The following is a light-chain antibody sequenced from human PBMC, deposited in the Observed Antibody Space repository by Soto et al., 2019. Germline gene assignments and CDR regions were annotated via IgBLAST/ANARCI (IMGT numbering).Light chain of an antibody. J-gene: IGLJ1*01. CDR3: NSYTSSSTYV. V-gene: IGLV2-14*03. CDR1: SSDVGGFNY. CDR2: DVT. Sequence: QSALTLPASVSGSPGQSITISCTGTSSDVGGFNYVSWYQQHPGKAPKLMIYDVTNRPSGVSYRFSGSKSGNTASLTISGLQAEDEADYYCNSYTSSSTYVFGPGTKVTVL.